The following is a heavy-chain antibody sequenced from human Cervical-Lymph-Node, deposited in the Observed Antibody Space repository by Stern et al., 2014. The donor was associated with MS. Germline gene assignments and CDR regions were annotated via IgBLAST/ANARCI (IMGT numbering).Heavy chain of an antibody. V-gene: IGHV3-7*01. J-gene: IGHJ4*02. CDR2: IKQDGSEK. Sequence: EVQLVESGGGLVQPGGSLRLSCAASGVTFSRSWMSWVRQAPGKGLEWVANIKQDGSEKYYLGSVKGRFIISRDNAKNSLYLQMHSLRAEDTAVYYCARRQGGYFDTTGHDYWGQGTLVTVSS. CDR1: GVTFSRSW. CDR3: ARRQGGYFDTTGHDY. D-gene: IGHD3-22*01.